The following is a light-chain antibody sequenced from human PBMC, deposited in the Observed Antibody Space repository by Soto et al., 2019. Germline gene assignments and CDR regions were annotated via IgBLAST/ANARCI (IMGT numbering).Light chain of an antibody. CDR2: DDS. Sequence: SYELTQPPSVSVAPGQTARISCGGNNLGRKSVHWYQQKPGQAPVLVVSDDSDRPSGIPERFSGSNSGNTATLTISGVEAGDEADYYCQVWDSGSDHVIFGGGTKLTVL. CDR1: NLGRKS. CDR3: QVWDSGSDHVI. J-gene: IGLJ2*01. V-gene: IGLV3-21*02.